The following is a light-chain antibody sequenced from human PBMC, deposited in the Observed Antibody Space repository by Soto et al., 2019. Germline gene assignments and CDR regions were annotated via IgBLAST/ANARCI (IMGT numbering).Light chain of an antibody. J-gene: IGKJ4*01. CDR2: GAS. CDR3: QQYGSSLT. V-gene: IGKV3-20*01. Sequence: EIVLTQSPGTLSLSPGERATLSCRASQSVSSSYLAWYQQKPGQAPRLLIYGASSRATCIPDRFSGSGSGTDFTLTISRLEPEDFAVYYCQQYGSSLTLGGGTKVEIK. CDR1: QSVSSSY.